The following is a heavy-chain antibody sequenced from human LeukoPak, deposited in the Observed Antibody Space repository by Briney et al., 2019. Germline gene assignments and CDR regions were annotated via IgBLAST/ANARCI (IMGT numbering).Heavy chain of an antibody. J-gene: IGHJ6*03. CDR1: NGSISSSSYY. Sequence: SETLSLTCTGSNGSISSSSYYWGWIRQPPGEGLEWIGSIYYSGSTHYNPSLKSRVTISVDTSKNQFSLNLNSVTAADTAVYYCARDGAARPGYYMDVWGKGTTVTVSS. CDR3: ARDGAARPGYYMDV. D-gene: IGHD6-6*01. V-gene: IGHV4-39*07. CDR2: IYYSGST.